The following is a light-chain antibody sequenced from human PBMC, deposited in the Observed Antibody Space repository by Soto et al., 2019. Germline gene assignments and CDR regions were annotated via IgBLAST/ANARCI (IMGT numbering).Light chain of an antibody. V-gene: IGKV3-20*01. Sequence: EIVLTQSPGTLSLSAGERATLSCRASQSVSSSYLAWYQQKPGQAPRLLIYGASSRATGIPDRFSGSGSGRDFTLTISRLEPEDFAVYYCQQYGSSPWTFGQGTKVEIK. CDR3: QQYGSSPWT. CDR1: QSVSSSY. J-gene: IGKJ1*01. CDR2: GAS.